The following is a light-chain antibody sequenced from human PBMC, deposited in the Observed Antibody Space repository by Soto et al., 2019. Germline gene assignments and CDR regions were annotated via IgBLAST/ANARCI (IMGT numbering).Light chain of an antibody. CDR3: QQSGT. Sequence: EIVMTQSPATLSVSPGERATLSCRASQSVSSNLAWYQQKPGQAPRLLIYGASTRATGVPARISGSGSGTEFTLTISSLQSEDFVVYYCQQSGTFGQGTRLENK. J-gene: IGKJ5*01. CDR2: GAS. V-gene: IGKV3-15*01. CDR1: QSVSSN.